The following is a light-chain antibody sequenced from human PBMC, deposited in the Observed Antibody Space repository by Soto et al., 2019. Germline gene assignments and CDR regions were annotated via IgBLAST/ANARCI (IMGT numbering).Light chain of an antibody. J-gene: IGKJ5*01. CDR3: QPSYSTPIT. CDR2: DAS. Sequence: EIVLTQSPATLSLSPGERDTLSCRASHSVSSYLAWYQQKPGQAPRLLIYDASNRATGIPATFSGSGSGTDFTLTISSLQPEELATYYCQPSYSTPITFGKGTRRE. V-gene: IGKV3-11*01. CDR1: HSVSSY.